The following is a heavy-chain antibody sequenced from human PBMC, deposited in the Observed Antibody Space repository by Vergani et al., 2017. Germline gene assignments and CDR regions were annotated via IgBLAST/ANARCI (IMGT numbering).Heavy chain of an antibody. CDR2: IYSGGST. J-gene: IGHJ6*03. CDR1: GFTVSSNY. CDR3: ARGPPLGVDCYYYMDV. Sequence: EVQLVESGGGLVQPGGSLRLSCAASGFTVSSNYMSWVRQAPGKGLEWVSVIYSGGSTYYADSVKGRFTISRDNSKNTLYLQMNSLRAEDTAVYYCARGPPLGVDCYYYMDVWGKGTTVTVSS. V-gene: IGHV3-66*02. D-gene: IGHD3-3*01.